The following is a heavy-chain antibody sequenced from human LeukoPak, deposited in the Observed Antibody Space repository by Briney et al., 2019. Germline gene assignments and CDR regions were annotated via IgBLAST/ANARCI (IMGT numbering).Heavy chain of an antibody. D-gene: IGHD2-15*01. Sequence: GASVTVSCKASGYTFTSYAMNWVRQAPGQGLEWMGWINTNTGNPTYAQGFTGRFVFSLDTSVSTAYLQISSLKAEDTAVYYCARWYCSGGSCYSIDYWGQGTLVTVSS. CDR1: GYTFTSYA. CDR2: INTNTGNP. CDR3: ARWYCSGGSCYSIDY. J-gene: IGHJ4*02. V-gene: IGHV7-4-1*02.